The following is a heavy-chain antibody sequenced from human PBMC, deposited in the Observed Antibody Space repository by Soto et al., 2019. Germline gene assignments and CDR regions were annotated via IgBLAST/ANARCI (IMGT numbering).Heavy chain of an antibody. CDR2: ISSSGSTI. J-gene: IGHJ6*02. Sequence: GGSLRLSCAASGFTFSSYEMNWVRQAPGKGLEWVSYISSSGSTIYYADSVKGRFTISRDNAKNSLYLQMNSLRAEDTAVYYCARAKTYYYDSSGYSYYYGMDVWSQGTTVTVSS. D-gene: IGHD3-22*01. CDR1: GFTFSSYE. CDR3: ARAKTYYYDSSGYSYYYGMDV. V-gene: IGHV3-48*03.